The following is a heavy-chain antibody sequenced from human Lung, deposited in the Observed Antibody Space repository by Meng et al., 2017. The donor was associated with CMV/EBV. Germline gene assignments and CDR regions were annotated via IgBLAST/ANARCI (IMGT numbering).Heavy chain of an antibody. CDR2: IIPILGIE. Sequence: CEASGGSFSRYTIRWVRQAPGQGLEWMGRIIPILGIENYAPKFQGSVTITADKSTSTAYMELSSLRSEDTAVYYCARDSRPFWFDPWGQGTLVTVSS. CDR3: ARDSRPFWFDP. CDR1: GGSFSRYT. V-gene: IGHV1-69*04. J-gene: IGHJ5*02.